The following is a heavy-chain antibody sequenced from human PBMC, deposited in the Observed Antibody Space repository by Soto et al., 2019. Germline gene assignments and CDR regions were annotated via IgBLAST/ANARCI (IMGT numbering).Heavy chain of an antibody. CDR2: IYPGDSDT. CDR1: GILFTSNW. Sequence: PGESLKISCKASGILFTSNWIVWVRQMPGKGLEWVGIIYPGDSDTRYSPSFQGQVTISADKSTDTAYLQWNSLKASDSAIYYCAKHPPFSSASDWWDPWGQGTLVTVSS. CDR3: AKHPPFSSASDWWDP. V-gene: IGHV5-51*01. J-gene: IGHJ5*02. D-gene: IGHD6-19*01.